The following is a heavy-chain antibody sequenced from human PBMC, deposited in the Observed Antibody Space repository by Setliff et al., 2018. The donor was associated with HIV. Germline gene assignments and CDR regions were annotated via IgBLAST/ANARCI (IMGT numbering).Heavy chain of an antibody. J-gene: IGHJ1*01. Sequence: ASVKVSCKASGYTFTSYGISWVRQAPGQGLEWMGWISPNNGDTNIPQRFRGRVTMTRDTSINTAYMELSSLISEDTAMYYCATIRGYYYDSSGQEYFQHWGHGTLVTVSS. CDR3: ATIRGYYYDSSGQEYFQH. CDR2: ISPNNGDT. V-gene: IGHV1-18*01. CDR1: GYTFTSYG. D-gene: IGHD3-22*01.